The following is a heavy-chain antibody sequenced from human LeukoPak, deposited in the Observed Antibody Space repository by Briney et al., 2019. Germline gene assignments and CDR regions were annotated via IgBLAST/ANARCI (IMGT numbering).Heavy chain of an antibody. D-gene: IGHD6-19*01. CDR3: AKERGVAGIQYFQH. Sequence: ASVKVSCKASGYTFTSYDINWVRQATGQGLEWMGWMNPNSGNTGYAQKFQGRVTMTRNTSISTAHMELSSLRSEDTAVYYCAKERGVAGIQYFQHWGQGTLVTVSS. J-gene: IGHJ1*01. CDR2: MNPNSGNT. V-gene: IGHV1-8*01. CDR1: GYTFTSYD.